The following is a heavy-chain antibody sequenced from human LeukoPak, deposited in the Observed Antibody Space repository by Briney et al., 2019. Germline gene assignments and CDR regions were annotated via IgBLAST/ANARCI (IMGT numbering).Heavy chain of an antibody. CDR2: IYYSGST. CDR3: ASRTPWYYYDSSGYLDFDY. Sequence: SETLSLTCTVSGGSISSSSYYWGWIRQPPGKGLEWIGRIYYSGSTYYNPSLKSRVTISVDTSKNQFSLKLSSVTAADTAVYYCASRTPWYYYDSSGYLDFDYWGQGTLVTVSS. D-gene: IGHD3-22*01. J-gene: IGHJ4*02. V-gene: IGHV4-39*01. CDR1: GGSISSSSYY.